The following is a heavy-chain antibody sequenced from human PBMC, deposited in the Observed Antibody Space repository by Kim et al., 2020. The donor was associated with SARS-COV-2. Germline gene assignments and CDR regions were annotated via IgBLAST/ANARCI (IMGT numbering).Heavy chain of an antibody. CDR2: INHSGST. D-gene: IGHD3-3*01. Sequence: SETLSLTCAVYGGSFSGYYWSWIRQPPGKGLEWIGEINHSGSTNYNPSLKSRVTISVDTSKNQFSLKLSSVTAADTAVYYCARVNLTIFGVVIIYNWFDPWGQGTLVTVSS. CDR1: GGSFSGYY. CDR3: ARVNLTIFGVVIIYNWFDP. J-gene: IGHJ5*02. V-gene: IGHV4-34*01.